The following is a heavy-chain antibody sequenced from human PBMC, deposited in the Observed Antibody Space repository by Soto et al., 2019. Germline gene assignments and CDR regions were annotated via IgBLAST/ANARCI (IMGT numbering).Heavy chain of an antibody. D-gene: IGHD1-26*01. V-gene: IGHV3-53*01. Sequence: PGGSLRLSCAISGFSVSSNYLSWVRQAPGKGLEWVSVHYSGGTTYYADSVQGRFTISRDTSNNTLYLQMRRVRAEDTAVYFCARPRHPRGTVGATSPLDPWGQGTQVTVSS. CDR3: ARPRHPRGTVGATSPLDP. J-gene: IGHJ5*02. CDR2: HYSGGTT. CDR1: GFSVSSNY.